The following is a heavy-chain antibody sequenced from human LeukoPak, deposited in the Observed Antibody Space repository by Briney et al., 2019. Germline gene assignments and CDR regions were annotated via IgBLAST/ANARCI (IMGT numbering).Heavy chain of an antibody. CDR2: INPNSGGT. J-gene: IGHJ6*03. Sequence: ASVKVSCKASGYTFTGYYMHWVRQAPGQGLEWMGWINPNSGGTNYAQKFQGRVTMTTDTSTSTAYMELRSLRSDDTAVYYCARDRTLYHYDYGDYVFSYYYMDVWGKGTTVTISS. CDR1: GYTFTGYY. V-gene: IGHV1-2*02. D-gene: IGHD4-17*01. CDR3: ARDRTLYHYDYGDYVFSYYYMDV.